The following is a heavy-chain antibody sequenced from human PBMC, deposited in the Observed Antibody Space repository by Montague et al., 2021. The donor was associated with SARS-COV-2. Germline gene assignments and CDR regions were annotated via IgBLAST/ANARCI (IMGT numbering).Heavy chain of an antibody. CDR2: KNYSGST. CDR1: GASISSGSYY. CDR3: ATLPSIITIFGVVQGYYFDI. J-gene: IGHJ4*02. V-gene: IGHV4-39*01. D-gene: IGHD3-3*01. Sequence: SETLSLTCTVSGASISSGSYYWVWIRPPPGMGLEWIGFKNYSGSTYYYPTLKIPITISVYTTKNQFSLKRISVTAADTAVYYCATLPSIITIFGVVQGYYFDIWGQGTLVTVSS.